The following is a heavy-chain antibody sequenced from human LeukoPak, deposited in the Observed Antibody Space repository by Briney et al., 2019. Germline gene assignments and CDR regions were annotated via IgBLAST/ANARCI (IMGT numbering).Heavy chain of an antibody. D-gene: IGHD6-13*01. V-gene: IGHV3-30*01. CDR3: ARGRERFAAASGPGY. CDR1: GFTFSSYA. CDR2: ISYDGSNK. J-gene: IGHJ4*02. Sequence: GGSLRLSCAASGFTFSSYAMHWVRQAPGKGLEWVAVISYDGSNKYYADSAKGRFTISRDNSKNTLYLQMNSLRAEDTAVYYCARGRERFAAASGPGYWGQGTLVTVSS.